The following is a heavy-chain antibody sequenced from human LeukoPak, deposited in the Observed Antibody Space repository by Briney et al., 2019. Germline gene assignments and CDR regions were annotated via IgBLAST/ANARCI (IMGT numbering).Heavy chain of an antibody. CDR1: GFTFSSYN. J-gene: IGHJ3*02. CDR2: ITSSSSYI. Sequence: GGSLRPSCAASGFTFSSYNMNWVRQAPGKGLEWVSSITSSSSYIYYADSVEGRFTISRDNAKNSLYLQMNSLRAEDTAVYYCARDQGWYGDAFDIWGQGTMVTVSS. D-gene: IGHD6-19*01. CDR3: ARDQGWYGDAFDI. V-gene: IGHV3-21*01.